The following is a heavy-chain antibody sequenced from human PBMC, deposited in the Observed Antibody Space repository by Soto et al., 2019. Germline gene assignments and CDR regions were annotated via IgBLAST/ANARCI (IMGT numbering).Heavy chain of an antibody. CDR1: GGSFRDYY. CDR2: INHSGST. V-gene: IGHV4-34*01. Sequence: PSETLSLTCAVYGGSFRDYYWSWVRQPPGKGLEWIGQINHSGSTNYNPSLKSRVTISVDTSKNQFSLKLSSVTAADTAVYYCARRGSSSWYGYWGQGTLVTVSS. D-gene: IGHD6-13*01. J-gene: IGHJ4*02. CDR3: ARRGSSSWYGY.